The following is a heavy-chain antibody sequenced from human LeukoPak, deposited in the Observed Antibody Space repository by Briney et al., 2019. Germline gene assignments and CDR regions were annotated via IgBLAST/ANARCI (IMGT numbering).Heavy chain of an antibody. D-gene: IGHD3-3*01. CDR1: GYSFTSYW. V-gene: IGHV5-51*01. CDR2: IYPGDSDT. J-gene: IGHJ4*02. Sequence: GESLKISCKGSGYSFTSYWIGWVRQMPGKGLEWMGIIYPGDSDTRYSPSFQGQVTISADKSISTAYLQWSSLKASDTAMYYCARAPDPRLRFLEWWYFDYWGQGTLVTVPS. CDR3: ARAPDPRLRFLEWWYFDY.